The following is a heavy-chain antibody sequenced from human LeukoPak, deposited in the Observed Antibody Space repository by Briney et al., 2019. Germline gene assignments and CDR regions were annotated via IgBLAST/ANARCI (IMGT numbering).Heavy chain of an antibody. D-gene: IGHD6-19*01. Sequence: GGSLRLSCAASGFTVSSNYMSWVRQAPGKGLEWVSVIYSGGSTYYADSVKGRFTISRDNSKNTLYLQMNSLRAEDTAVYYCARDLNAVAGTNYWGQGTLVTVSS. V-gene: IGHV3-66*01. CDR3: ARDLNAVAGTNY. CDR2: IYSGGST. J-gene: IGHJ4*02. CDR1: GFTVSSNY.